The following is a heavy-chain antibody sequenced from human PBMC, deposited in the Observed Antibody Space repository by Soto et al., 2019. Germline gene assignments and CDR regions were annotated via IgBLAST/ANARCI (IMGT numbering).Heavy chain of an antibody. CDR2: INAGNGNT. CDR3: ARVSGYYLLDY. J-gene: IGHJ4*02. CDR1: GYTITNYA. V-gene: IGHV1-3*05. D-gene: IGHD5-12*01. Sequence: QVQLVQSGAEEKKPGASVKVSCKASGYTITNYAMHWVRQAPGQRLEWMGWINAGNGNTKYSQKFQGRVTITRDTSASTAYMDLSSLRSEDRVVYYCARVSGYYLLDYWGQGTLVTVSS.